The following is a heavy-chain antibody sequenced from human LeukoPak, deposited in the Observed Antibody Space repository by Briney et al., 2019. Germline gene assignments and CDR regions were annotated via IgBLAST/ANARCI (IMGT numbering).Heavy chain of an antibody. CDR3: ARDEGNTGWHTFDI. CDR1: GDSVSTINGA. Sequence: SQTLSLTCGISGDSVSTINGAWNWVRQSPSRGLERLGRTYYRSKWYYDYAVSVQGRITINPDTSKNQFSLQLSSVTPEDTAVYYCARDEGNTGWHTFDIWGQGTLITVSS. CDR2: TYYRSKWYY. D-gene: IGHD6-19*01. V-gene: IGHV6-1*01. J-gene: IGHJ4*02.